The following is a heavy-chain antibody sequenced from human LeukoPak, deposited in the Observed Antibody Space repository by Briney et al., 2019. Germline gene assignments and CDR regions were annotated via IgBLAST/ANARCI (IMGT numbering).Heavy chain of an antibody. CDR3: ARGGRSTTVTIWGDYFDY. CDR1: RFTFSNYW. D-gene: IGHD4-17*01. V-gene: IGHV3-7*03. J-gene: IGHJ4*02. CDR2: IKQDGSEK. Sequence: PGGSLRLSCAASRFTFSNYWMSWVRQAPGKGLEWVANIKQDGSEKYYVDSVKGRFTISRDNAKNSMYLQMNSLRAEDTAVYYCARGGRSTTVTIWGDYFDYWGQGTLVTVSS.